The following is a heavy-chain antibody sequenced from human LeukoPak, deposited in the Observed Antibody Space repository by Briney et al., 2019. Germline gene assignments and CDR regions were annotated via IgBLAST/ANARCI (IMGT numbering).Heavy chain of an antibody. CDR1: GFTFSSYG. V-gene: IGHV3-33*01. CDR3: AREQARWNWFDP. D-gene: IGHD2-15*01. CDR2: IWYDGSNK. J-gene: IGHJ5*02. Sequence: GGSLRLSCAASGFTFSSYGMHGLRQAPGKGLEWVAVIWYDGSNKYYADSVRGRFTISRDNSKNTLYLQMNSMRAEDTAVYYCAREQARWNWFDPWGQGTLVTVSS.